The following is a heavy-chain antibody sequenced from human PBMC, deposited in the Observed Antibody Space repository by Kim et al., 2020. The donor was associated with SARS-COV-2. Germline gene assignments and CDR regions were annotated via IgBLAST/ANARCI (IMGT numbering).Heavy chain of an antibody. J-gene: IGHJ4*02. D-gene: IGHD3-3*01. CDR3: TRDRVAHFDI. CDR1: GFIFGDYT. Sequence: GGSLRLSCMASGFIFGDYTISWVRQAPGKGLEWIGFIRKQALGGTTDYAASVEGRFTISRDDSKGIAFLQMNSLKAEDTAVYFCTRDRVAHFDIWGQGTLVTVSS. CDR2: IRKQALGGTT. V-gene: IGHV3-49*04.